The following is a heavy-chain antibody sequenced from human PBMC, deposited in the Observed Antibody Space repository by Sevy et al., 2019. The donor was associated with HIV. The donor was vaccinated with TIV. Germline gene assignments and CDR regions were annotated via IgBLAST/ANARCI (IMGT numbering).Heavy chain of an antibody. CDR3: ARDRCTDGVCFRSGYFDY. D-gene: IGHD2-8*01. Sequence: GESLKISCAASGFTFGNHAIHWVHQAPGKGLEWVAIISFDGRNEHYADSVKGRFTISRDNSKNTVYLQMTRLRTEDTAVYYCARDRCTDGVCFRSGYFDYWGQGTLVTVSS. V-gene: IGHV3-30*04. CDR2: ISFDGRNE. CDR1: GFTFGNHA. J-gene: IGHJ4*01.